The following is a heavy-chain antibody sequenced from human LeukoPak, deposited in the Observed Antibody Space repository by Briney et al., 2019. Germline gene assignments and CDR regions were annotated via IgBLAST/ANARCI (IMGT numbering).Heavy chain of an antibody. CDR2: IYTSGST. V-gene: IGHV4-4*07. D-gene: IGHD3-3*01. CDR3: ARAPYDFWSADSNNWFDP. CDR1: GGSISSYY. Sequence: SETLSLTCTVSGGSISSYYWSWIRQPAGQGLEWIGRIYTSGSTNYNPSLKSRVTMSVDTSKNQFSLKLSSVTAADTAVYYCARAPYDFWSADSNNWFDPWGQGTLVTVSS. J-gene: IGHJ5*02.